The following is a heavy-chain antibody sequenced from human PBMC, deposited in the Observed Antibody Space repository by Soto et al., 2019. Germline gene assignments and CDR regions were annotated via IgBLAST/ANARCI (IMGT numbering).Heavy chain of an antibody. D-gene: IGHD3-16*01. V-gene: IGHV1-8*01. Sequence: QVQLVQSGAEVKKPGASVKVSCKASGYTFTSYDINWVRQATGQGLEWMGWMNPNSGNTGYAQKFQGRVTMTRNTSISTAYMELSSLSSEDTDVYYCARTRRDGFGRWFDPWGQGTLVTVSS. CDR2: MNPNSGNT. J-gene: IGHJ5*02. CDR3: ARTRRDGFGRWFDP. CDR1: GYTFTSYD.